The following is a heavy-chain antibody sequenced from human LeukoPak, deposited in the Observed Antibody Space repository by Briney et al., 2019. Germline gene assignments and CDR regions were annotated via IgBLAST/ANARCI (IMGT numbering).Heavy chain of an antibody. CDR3: ATSPTTYDFWSGYYEGYWFDP. Sequence: MASQTLSLTCTVSGGSISSGDYYWSWIRQPPGKGLERIGYIYYSGSTYYNPSLKSRVTISVDTSKNQFSLKLSSVTAADTAVYYCATSPTTYDFWSGYYEGYWFDPWGQGTLVTVSS. J-gene: IGHJ5*02. CDR1: GGSISSGDYY. CDR2: IYYSGST. D-gene: IGHD3-3*01. V-gene: IGHV4-30-4*01.